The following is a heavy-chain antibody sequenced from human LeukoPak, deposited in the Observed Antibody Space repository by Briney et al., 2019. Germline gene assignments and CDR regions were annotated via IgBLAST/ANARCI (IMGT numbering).Heavy chain of an antibody. CDR2: IWYDGSNK. V-gene: IGHV3-33*01. J-gene: IGHJ3*02. Sequence: GGSLRLSCAASGFTFSSYGMHWVRQAPGKGLEWVADIWYDGSNKYYADSVKGRFTISRDNSKNTLYLQMNSLRAEDTAVYYCARTSDFWSGFDAFDIWGQGTMVTVSS. CDR1: GFTFSSYG. CDR3: ARTSDFWSGFDAFDI. D-gene: IGHD3-3*01.